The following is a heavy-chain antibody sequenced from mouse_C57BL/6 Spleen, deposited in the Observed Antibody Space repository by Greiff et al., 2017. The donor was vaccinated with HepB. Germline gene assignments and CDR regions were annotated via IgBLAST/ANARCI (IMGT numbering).Heavy chain of an antibody. CDR1: GYTFTDYN. D-gene: IGHD1-1*01. V-gene: IGHV1-18*01. Sequence: VQLKQSGPELVKPGASVKIPCKASGYTFTDYNMDWVKQSHGKSLEWIGDINPNNGGTIYNQKFKGKATLTVDKSSSTAYMELRSLTSEDTAVYYCARWGSSYVWYFDVWGTGTTVTVSS. CDR3: ARWGSSYVWYFDV. CDR2: INPNNGGT. J-gene: IGHJ1*03.